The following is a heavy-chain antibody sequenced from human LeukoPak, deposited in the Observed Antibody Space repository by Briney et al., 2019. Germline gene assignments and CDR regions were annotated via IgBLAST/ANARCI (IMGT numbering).Heavy chain of an antibody. CDR1: GFTFDDYA. D-gene: IGHD1-7*01. Sequence: GGSLRLSCAASGFTFDDYAMHWVRQAPGKGLEWVSLISGDGGSTYYADSVKGRFTISRDNSKNSLYLQMNGLRTEDTALYYCAKEAKNWNYNWFDPWGQGTLVTVSS. V-gene: IGHV3-43*02. CDR3: AKEAKNWNYNWFDP. J-gene: IGHJ5*02. CDR2: ISGDGGST.